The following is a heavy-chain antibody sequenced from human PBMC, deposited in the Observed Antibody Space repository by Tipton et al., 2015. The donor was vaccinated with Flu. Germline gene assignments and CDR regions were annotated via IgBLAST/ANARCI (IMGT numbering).Heavy chain of an antibody. CDR1: GYSISSGYY. J-gene: IGHJ4*02. V-gene: IGHV4-38-2*02. Sequence: TLSLTCTVSGYSISSGYYWGWIRQPPGKGLEWIGSIYHSGSTYYNPPLKSRVTISVETSKNQFSLKLSSVTAADTAVYYCARDLGGQSSGWKGPFDYWGQGTLVTASS. CDR3: ARDLGGQSSGWKGPFDY. CDR2: IYHSGST. D-gene: IGHD6-19*01.